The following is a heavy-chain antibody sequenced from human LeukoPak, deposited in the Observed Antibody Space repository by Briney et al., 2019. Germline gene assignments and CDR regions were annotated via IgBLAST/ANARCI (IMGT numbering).Heavy chain of an antibody. CDR3: TTDPMVRGGR. Sequence: GGSLRLSCAASGFTFSNAWMSWVRQAPGKGLEWVGRIESKTDGGTTDYAAPVKGRFTISRDDSKSTLYLQMNSLKTEDTAVYYCTTDPMVRGGRWGQGTLVTVSS. CDR1: GFTFSNAW. J-gene: IGHJ4*02. D-gene: IGHD3-10*01. V-gene: IGHV3-15*04. CDR2: IESKTDGGTT.